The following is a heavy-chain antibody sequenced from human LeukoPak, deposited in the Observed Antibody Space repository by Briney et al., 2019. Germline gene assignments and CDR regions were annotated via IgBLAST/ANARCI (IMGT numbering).Heavy chain of an antibody. CDR3: AKTGLADYDILTGYPPQYFDY. CDR1: GFTFSSYG. V-gene: IGHV3-30*02. Sequence: DPGGSLRLSCAASGFTFSSYGMHWVRQAPGKGLEWVAFIRYDGSNKYYADSVKVRFTISRDNSKNTLYLQMNSLRAEDTAVYYCAKTGLADYDILTGYPPQYFDYWGQGTLVTVSS. J-gene: IGHJ4*02. D-gene: IGHD3-9*01. CDR2: IRYDGSNK.